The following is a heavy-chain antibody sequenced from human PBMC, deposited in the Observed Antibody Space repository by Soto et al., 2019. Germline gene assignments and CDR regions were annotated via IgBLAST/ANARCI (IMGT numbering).Heavy chain of an antibody. Sequence: GESLKISCAASGFTFSGYSVNWVRQAPGKGLEWVSYISSGSKTIYYAESVKGRFTVSRDNARNSQYLQMNSLRDEDTAVYYCAREDILGVRSFDYWGQGTLVTV. CDR2: ISSGSKTI. J-gene: IGHJ4*02. D-gene: IGHD3-9*01. CDR3: AREDILGVRSFDY. V-gene: IGHV3-48*02. CDR1: GFTFSGYS.